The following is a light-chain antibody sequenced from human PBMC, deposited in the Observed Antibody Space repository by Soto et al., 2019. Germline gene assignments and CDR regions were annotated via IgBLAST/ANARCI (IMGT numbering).Light chain of an antibody. CDR3: QVWDSRSDHPV. J-gene: IGLJ3*02. CDR1: TSGSKS. Sequence: SYELTQPPSVSVAPGQTARITCGGNTSGSKSVHWYQQQPGQAPVLVVYDDSDRPSGIPERFSGSNSGNTATLTISRVEAGDEADYYCQVWDSRSDHPVFGGGTKLTVL. CDR2: DDS. V-gene: IGLV3-21*02.